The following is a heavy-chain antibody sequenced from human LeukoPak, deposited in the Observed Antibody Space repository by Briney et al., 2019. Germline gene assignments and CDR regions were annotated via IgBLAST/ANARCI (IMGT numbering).Heavy chain of an antibody. Sequence: SVKVSCKASGGTFSSYTISWVRQAPGQGLEWMGRIIPILGIANYAQKLQGRVTITADKSTSTAYMELSSLRSEDTAVYYCARDLEVPVSVNWGATTAGLDYWGQGTLVTVSS. CDR2: IIPILGIA. CDR3: ARDLEVPVSVNWGATTAGLDY. V-gene: IGHV1-69*04. CDR1: GGTFSSYT. J-gene: IGHJ4*02. D-gene: IGHD1-26*01.